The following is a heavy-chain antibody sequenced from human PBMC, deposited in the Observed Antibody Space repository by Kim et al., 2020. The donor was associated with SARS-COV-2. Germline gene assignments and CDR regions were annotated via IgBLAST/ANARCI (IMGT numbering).Heavy chain of an antibody. CDR3: ATPKKGTAPIYFYYALDG. J-gene: IGHJ6*02. CDR1: GYIFTTSW. V-gene: IGHV5-10-1*01. Sequence: GESLKISCKVSGYIFTTSWISWVRQLPGKGLEWMGKIDPDDSYVSYGPSFQGHVTISVDKSTSTAFLQWNSLQASDTAMYYCATPKKGTAPIYFYYALDGWGQGTAVTVSS. CDR2: IDPDDSYV.